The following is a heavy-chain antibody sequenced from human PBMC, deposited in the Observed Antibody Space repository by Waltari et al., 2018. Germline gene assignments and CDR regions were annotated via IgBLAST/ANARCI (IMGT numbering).Heavy chain of an antibody. V-gene: IGHV4-31*03. CDR2: SYYSGIT. CDR3: ARDRGGSSSGGLYYYYYMDV. J-gene: IGHJ6*03. Sequence: QVQLQESGPGLVKPSQTLSLTCTVSGGSISSGGYYWSWIRQHPGKGLGWIGYSYYSGITYDNPSLKSRVTISGHTSKNQVSLKRSAVTAADTAVYYCARDRGGSSSGGLYYYYYMDVWGKGTTVTVSS. D-gene: IGHD6-13*01. CDR1: GGSISSGGYY.